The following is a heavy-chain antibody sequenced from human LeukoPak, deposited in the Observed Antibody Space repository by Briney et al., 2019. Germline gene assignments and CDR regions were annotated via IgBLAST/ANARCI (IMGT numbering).Heavy chain of an antibody. V-gene: IGHV4-30-4*01. CDR1: GGSISSGDYY. CDR3: ARVDSSGYYGSSCFDY. Sequence: SQTLSLTCTVSGGSISSGDYYWSLIRHPPGKGLGWIGYFYYSGSTYYHPSLKSRVTISVDTSKNQFSLKLSSVPAADTAVYYCARVDSSGYYGSSCFDYWGQGTLVTVSS. J-gene: IGHJ4*02. CDR2: FYYSGST. D-gene: IGHD3-22*01.